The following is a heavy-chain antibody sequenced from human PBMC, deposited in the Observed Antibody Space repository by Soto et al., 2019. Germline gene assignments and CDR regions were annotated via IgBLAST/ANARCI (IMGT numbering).Heavy chain of an antibody. CDR1: GFTFSNYA. D-gene: IGHD3-3*01. V-gene: IGHV3-30-3*01. J-gene: IGHJ3*02. CDR3: ATFEVTIFGVVIIRRADAFDI. Sequence: PGGSLRLSCAASGFTFSNYAMHWVRQAPGKGLEWVALISYGGGNKYYADSVKGRFTISRDNSKNTLYLQMNSLRAEDTALYYCATFEVTIFGVVIIRRADAFDIWGQGTMVT. CDR2: ISYGGGNK.